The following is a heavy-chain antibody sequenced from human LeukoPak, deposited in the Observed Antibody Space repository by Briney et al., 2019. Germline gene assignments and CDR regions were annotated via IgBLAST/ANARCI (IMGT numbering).Heavy chain of an antibody. V-gene: IGHV3-21*01. Sequence: GGSLRLPCAASGFTFSSYSMTWVRQAPGKGLEWVSSISSSSSYIYYADSVKGRFTISRDNAKNSLYLQMNSLRAEDTAVYYCASYYDFWSGYPTDYWGQGTLVTVSS. D-gene: IGHD3-3*01. CDR1: GFTFSSYS. J-gene: IGHJ4*02. CDR2: ISSSSSYI. CDR3: ASYYDFWSGYPTDY.